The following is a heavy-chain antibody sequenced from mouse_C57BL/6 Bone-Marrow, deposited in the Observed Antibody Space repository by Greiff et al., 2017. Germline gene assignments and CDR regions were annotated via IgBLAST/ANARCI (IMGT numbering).Heavy chain of an antibody. Sequence: VQLQQSGAELARPGASVKLSCKASGYTFTSYGISWVKQRTGQGLEWIGEIYPRSGNTYYNEKFKGKATLTADKSSSTAYMELRSLTSEDSAVYFCARGDYGSRGLTYWGQGTLVTVSA. J-gene: IGHJ3*01. CDR1: GYTFTSYG. V-gene: IGHV1-81*01. D-gene: IGHD1-1*01. CDR2: IYPRSGNT. CDR3: ARGDYGSRGLTY.